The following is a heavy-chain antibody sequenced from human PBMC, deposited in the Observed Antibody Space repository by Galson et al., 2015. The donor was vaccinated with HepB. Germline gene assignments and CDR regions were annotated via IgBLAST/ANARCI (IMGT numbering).Heavy chain of an antibody. CDR2: ISAYNGNT. CDR3: ARSDSSGYYYWRAYDAFDI. V-gene: IGHV1-18*04. Sequence: SVKVSCKASGYTFTRYGISWVRQAPGQGLEWMGWISAYNGNTNYAQKLQGRVTMTTDTSTSTAYMELRSLRSDDTAVYYCARSDSSGYYYWRAYDAFDIWGQGTMVTVSS. CDR1: GYTFTRYG. D-gene: IGHD3-22*01. J-gene: IGHJ3*02.